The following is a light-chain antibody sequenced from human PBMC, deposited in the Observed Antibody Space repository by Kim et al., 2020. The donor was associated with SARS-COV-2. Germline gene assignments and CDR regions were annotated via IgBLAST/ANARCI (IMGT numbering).Light chain of an antibody. J-gene: IGLJ3*02. Sequence: SYELTQPLSVSVALGQTARITCGGNNIGSKNVHWYQQKPGQAPVLVIYRDSNRPSGIPERFSGSNSGNTATLTISRAQAGDEADYHCQVWDSTTLVFGGG. CDR3: QVWDSTTLV. CDR1: NIGSKN. V-gene: IGLV3-9*01. CDR2: RDS.